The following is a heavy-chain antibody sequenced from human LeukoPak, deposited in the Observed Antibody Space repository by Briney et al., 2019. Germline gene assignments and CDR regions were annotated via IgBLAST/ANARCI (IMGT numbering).Heavy chain of an antibody. CDR3: ARKALPGNWFDP. CDR1: GDSISSYY. J-gene: IGHJ5*02. CDR2: IYASGST. V-gene: IGHV4-4*07. Sequence: SETLYLTCTVSGDSISSYYWSWIRQPAGEGLEWIGRIYASGSTNYNPSLKSRVTMSLDTSKNQFSLNLSSVTAADTAVYYCARKALPGNWFDPWGQGTLVTVSS.